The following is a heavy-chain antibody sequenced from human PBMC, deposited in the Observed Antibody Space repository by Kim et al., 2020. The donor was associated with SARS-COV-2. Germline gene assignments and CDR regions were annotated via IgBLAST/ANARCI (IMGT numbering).Heavy chain of an antibody. J-gene: IGHJ2*01. Sequence: YHNPSLKGRVTIPLDTSKNRCSLRLSSVTAAEAAVYYCARHLRNWYFDLWGRGTLVTVSS. V-gene: IGHV4-39*01. CDR3: ARHLRNWYFDL.